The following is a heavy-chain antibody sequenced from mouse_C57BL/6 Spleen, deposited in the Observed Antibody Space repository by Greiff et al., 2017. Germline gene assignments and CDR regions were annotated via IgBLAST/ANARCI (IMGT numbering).Heavy chain of an antibody. V-gene: IGHV10-1*01. D-gene: IGHD2-4*01. CDR2: IRSKSNNYAT. CDR3: VRHDDYDGLYAMDY. CDR1: GFSFNTYA. Sequence: EVKLQESGGGLVQPKGSLKLSCAASGFSFNTYAMNWVRQAPGKGLEWVARIRSKSNNYATYYADSVKDRFTISRDDSESMLYLQMNNLKTEDTAMYYCVRHDDYDGLYAMDYWGQGTSVTVSS. J-gene: IGHJ4*01.